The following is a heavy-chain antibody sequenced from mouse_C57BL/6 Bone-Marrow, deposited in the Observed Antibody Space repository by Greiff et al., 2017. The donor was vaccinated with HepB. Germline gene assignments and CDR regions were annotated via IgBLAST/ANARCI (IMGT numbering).Heavy chain of an antibody. J-gene: IGHJ2*01. CDR3: AREETAQASYDFDY. CDR1: GYTFTSYW. V-gene: IGHV1-69*01. CDR2: IDPSDSYT. Sequence: QVQLKQPGAELVMPGASVKLSCKASGYTFTSYWMHWVKQRPGQGLEWIGEIDPSDSYTNYNQKFKGKSTLTVDKSSSTAYMQLSSLTSEDSAVYYCAREETAQASYDFDYWGQGTTLTVSS. D-gene: IGHD3-2*02.